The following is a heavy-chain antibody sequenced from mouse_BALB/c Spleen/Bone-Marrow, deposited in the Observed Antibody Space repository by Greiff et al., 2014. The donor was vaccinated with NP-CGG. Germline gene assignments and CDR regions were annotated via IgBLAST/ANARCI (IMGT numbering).Heavy chain of an antibody. CDR3: ARWLLNYYAMDY. D-gene: IGHD2-3*01. V-gene: IGHV14-3*02. J-gene: IGHJ4*01. CDR2: IDPANGNT. CDR1: GFNIKDTY. Sequence: EVQRVESGAELVKPGASVKLSCTASGFNIKDTYMHWVKQRPEQGLVWIGRIDPANGNTKYDPKFQGKATITADTSSNTAYLQLSSLTSEDIAVYYCARWLLNYYAMDYWGQGTSVTVSS.